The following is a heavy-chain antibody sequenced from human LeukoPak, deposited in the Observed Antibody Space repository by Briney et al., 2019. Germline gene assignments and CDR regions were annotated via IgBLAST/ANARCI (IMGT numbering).Heavy chain of an antibody. J-gene: IGHJ4*02. D-gene: IGHD3-16*01. CDR2: IYSGGST. CDR3: AKGPTLIHYFDH. CDR1: GFTVSSNH. V-gene: IGHV3-53*01. Sequence: GGSLRLSCAASGFTVSSNHISWVRRAPGKGLEWVSIIYSGGSTYYADSVKGRFTISRDNSKNRLYLQMNSLRAEDTAVYYCAKGPTLIHYFDHWGQGTLVTVSS.